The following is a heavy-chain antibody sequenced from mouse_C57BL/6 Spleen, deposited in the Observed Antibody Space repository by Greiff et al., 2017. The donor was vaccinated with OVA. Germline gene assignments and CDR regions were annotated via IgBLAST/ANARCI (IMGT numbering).Heavy chain of an antibody. Sequence: VQLQQSGPELVKPGASVKMSCKASGYTFTDYNMHWVKQSHGKSLEWIGYINPNNGGTSYNQKFKGKATLTVNKSSSTAYMELRRRTSEDAAVYYCANEGIYYEYLWYVDVWGTGTTVTVS. V-gene: IGHV1-22*01. CDR2: INPNNGGT. D-gene: IGHD2-4*01. CDR3: ANEGIYYEYLWYVDV. CDR1: GYTFTDYN. J-gene: IGHJ1*03.